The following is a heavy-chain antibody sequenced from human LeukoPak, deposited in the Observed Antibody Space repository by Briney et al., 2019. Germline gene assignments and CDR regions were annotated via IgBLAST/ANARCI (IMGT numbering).Heavy chain of an antibody. CDR2: IPYDEANK. CDR3: ARESRNKGSSPWGPTDY. V-gene: IGHV3-30*09. Sequence: GGSLRLSCAASGFIFSDYAMHWVRQAPGKGLEWVAVIPYDEANKYYTDSVEGRFAISRDNSKNTLYLQMNSLRAEDTAVYYCARESRNKGSSPWGPTDYWGQGTLVTVSS. D-gene: IGHD3-16*01. CDR1: GFIFSDYA. J-gene: IGHJ4*02.